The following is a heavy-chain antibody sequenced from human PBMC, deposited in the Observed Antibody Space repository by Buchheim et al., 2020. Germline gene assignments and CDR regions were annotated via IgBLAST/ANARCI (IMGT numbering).Heavy chain of an antibody. D-gene: IGHD3-16*01. CDR3: AKTGGTYYYGLDV. Sequence: QVQLQESGPGLVKPSQTLSLTCTVSGGSISSGSYFWSWIRQPAGKGLDWIGRIPSGASTNYTASLQGRVIISSDTPKNQFSLILTSVTAADTAVYYCAKTGGTYYYGLDVWGQGT. CDR2: IPSGAST. J-gene: IGHJ6*02. V-gene: IGHV4-61*02. CDR1: GGSISSGSYF.